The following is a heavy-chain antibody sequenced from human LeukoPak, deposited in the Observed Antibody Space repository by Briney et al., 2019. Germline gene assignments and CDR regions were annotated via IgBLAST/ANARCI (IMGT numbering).Heavy chain of an antibody. CDR3: ARDGWNDGSY. CDR2: IIPIFGTA. D-gene: IGHD1-1*01. CDR1: GGTFSSYA. Sequence: GSSVKVSCKASGGTFSSYAISWVRQAPGQGLEWMGGIIPIFGTANYAQKFQDRVTIITDESTSTAYMELSSLRSEDTAVYYCARDGWNDGSYWGQGTLVTVSS. V-gene: IGHV1-69*05. J-gene: IGHJ4*02.